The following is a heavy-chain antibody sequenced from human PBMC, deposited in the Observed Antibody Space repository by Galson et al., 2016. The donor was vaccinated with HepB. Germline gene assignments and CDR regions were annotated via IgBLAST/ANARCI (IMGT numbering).Heavy chain of an antibody. V-gene: IGHV3-30*18. CDR3: AKRHDYSTPVGFSVDY. Sequence: SLRLSCAGSGFIFRGYGMHWVRQAPGKGLEWVAADSMDGRGKFYADSVRGRFTMSRDKSNNIFFMHMDSLRPDDTAVYYCAKRHDYSTPVGFSVDYWGQGTLVAVSS. J-gene: IGHJ4*02. CDR2: DSMDGRGK. CDR1: GFIFRGYG. D-gene: IGHD5-12*01.